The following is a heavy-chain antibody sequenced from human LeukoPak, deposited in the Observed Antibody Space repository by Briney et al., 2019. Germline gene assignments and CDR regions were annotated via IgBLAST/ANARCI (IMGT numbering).Heavy chain of an antibody. CDR1: GGGFSGYY. CDR2: INHSGST. Sequence: PSGNPSPHPAGYGGGFSGYYWGWIRQPPGKGLEWIGEINHSGSTNYNPSLKSRVTISVDTSKNQFPLKLSSVTAADTAVYYCARAGWLRTKGYFDYWGQGTLVTVSS. J-gene: IGHJ4*02. CDR3: ARAGWLRTKGYFDY. V-gene: IGHV4-34*01. D-gene: IGHD5-12*01.